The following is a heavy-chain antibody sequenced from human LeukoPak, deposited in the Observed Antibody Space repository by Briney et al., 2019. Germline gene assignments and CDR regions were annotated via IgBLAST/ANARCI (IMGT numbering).Heavy chain of an antibody. V-gene: IGHV3-23*01. CDR2: TSGVGTDT. Sequence: PRGSLRLSCAASGFTFSSYAMNWVRQAPGKGLEWVSTTSGVGTDTYYAVSVKGRFTSSRDNSKTTLYLQMIRLSAEDTAVYYCAKDRNYDTGDYYLDSFDIWGQGTMVTVSS. J-gene: IGHJ3*02. CDR1: GFTFSSYA. D-gene: IGHD3-22*01. CDR3: AKDRNYDTGDYYLDSFDI.